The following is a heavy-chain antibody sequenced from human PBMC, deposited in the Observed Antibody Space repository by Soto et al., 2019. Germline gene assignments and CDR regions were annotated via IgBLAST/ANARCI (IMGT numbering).Heavy chain of an antibody. CDR2: IYYSGST. D-gene: IGHD2-21*02. J-gene: IGHJ4*02. V-gene: IGHV4-31*03. Sequence: SETLSLTCTVSGGSISSGGYYWSWIRQHPGKGLEWIGYIYYSGSTYYNPSLKSRVTISVDTSKNQFSLKLSSVTAADTAVYYCARDRDGGADYWRQGTLVTVSS. CDR1: GGSISSGGYY. CDR3: ARDRDGGADY.